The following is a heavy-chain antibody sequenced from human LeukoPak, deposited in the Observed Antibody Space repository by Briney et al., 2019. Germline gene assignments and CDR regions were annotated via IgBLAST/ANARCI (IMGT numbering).Heavy chain of an antibody. D-gene: IGHD3-10*01. CDR3: AKGSGNGYGSGPFDY. Sequence: GGSLRLSCAASGFTFSSYGMSWVRQAPGQGLEWVSAISTSGESTYYADSVKGHFTISRDNSKNTLYLQMNSLRAEDTAIYFCAKGSGNGYGSGPFDYWGQGTLVTVSS. J-gene: IGHJ4*02. CDR2: ISTSGEST. CDR1: GFTFSSYG. V-gene: IGHV3-23*01.